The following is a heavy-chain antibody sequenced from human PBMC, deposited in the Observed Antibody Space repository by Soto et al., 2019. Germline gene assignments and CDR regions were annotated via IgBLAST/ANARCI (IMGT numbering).Heavy chain of an antibody. D-gene: IGHD6-13*01. Sequence: PGGSLRLSCAASGFTVSSNYMSWVRQAPGKGLEWASVIYSGGSTYYADSVKGRFTISRDNSKNTLYLQMNSLRAEDTAVYYCATLTHSKAYYYGMDVWGQGTTVTVSS. CDR3: ATLTHSKAYYYGMDV. J-gene: IGHJ6*02. CDR2: IYSGGST. V-gene: IGHV3-53*01. CDR1: GFTVSSNY.